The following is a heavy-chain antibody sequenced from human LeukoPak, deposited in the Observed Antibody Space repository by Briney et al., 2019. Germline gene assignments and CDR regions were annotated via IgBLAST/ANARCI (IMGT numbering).Heavy chain of an antibody. CDR3: AKDMGSSSWHGFDY. CDR2: IYTSGST. CDR1: GGSISSYY. V-gene: IGHV4-4*07. D-gene: IGHD6-13*01. Sequence: SETLSLTCTVSGGSISSYYWSWIRQPAGKGLEWIGRIYTSGSTNYNPSLKSRVTMSVDTSKNQFSLKLSSVTAADTAVYYCAKDMGSSSWHGFDYWGQGTLATVSS. J-gene: IGHJ4*02.